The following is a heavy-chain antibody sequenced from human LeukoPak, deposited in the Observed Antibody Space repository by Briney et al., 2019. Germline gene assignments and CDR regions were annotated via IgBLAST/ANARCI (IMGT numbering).Heavy chain of an antibody. CDR3: ARATGYSYGFRTIDFDY. Sequence: PSETLSLTCAVYGGSFSGYYWSWIRQPPGKGLEWIGEINHSGGTNYNPSLKSRVTISVDTSKNQFSLKLSSVTAADTAVYYCARATGYSYGFRTIDFDYWGQGTLVTVSS. V-gene: IGHV4-34*01. J-gene: IGHJ4*02. CDR2: INHSGGT. D-gene: IGHD5-18*01. CDR1: GGSFSGYY.